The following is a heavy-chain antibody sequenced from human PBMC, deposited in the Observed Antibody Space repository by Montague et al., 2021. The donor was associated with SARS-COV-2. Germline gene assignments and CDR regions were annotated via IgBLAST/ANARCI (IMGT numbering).Heavy chain of an antibody. V-gene: IGHV4-59*01. D-gene: IGHD4-23*01. CDR3: VRDHPYGGPRGAYDI. CDR2: IYDGGAV. CDR1: GGSITGYY. J-gene: IGHJ3*02. Sequence: SETQSLTCTVSGGSITGYYWSWLRRSPGKGLEWIAYIYDGGAVNYNPSLGSRVTISTDTSQNQLSLKVNSVTAADTAVYYCVRDHPYGGPRGAYDIWGQGTVVTVSS.